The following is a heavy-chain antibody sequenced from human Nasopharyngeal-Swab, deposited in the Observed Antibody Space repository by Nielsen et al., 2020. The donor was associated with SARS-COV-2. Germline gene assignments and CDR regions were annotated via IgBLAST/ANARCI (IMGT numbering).Heavy chain of an antibody. CDR3: ARGAEVA. J-gene: IGHJ5*02. D-gene: IGHD1-14*01. Sequence: GESLKISCAASGFTFSSYAMSWVRQAPGKGLEYVSAISSNGGSTYYANSVKGRFTISRDNSKNTLYLQMGSLRAEDTAVYYCARGAEVAWGQGTLVTVSS. V-gene: IGHV3-64*01. CDR2: ISSNGGST. CDR1: GFTFSSYA.